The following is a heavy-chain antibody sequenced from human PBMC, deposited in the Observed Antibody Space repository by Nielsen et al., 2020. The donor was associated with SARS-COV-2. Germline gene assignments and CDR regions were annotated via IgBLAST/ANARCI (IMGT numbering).Heavy chain of an antibody. V-gene: IGHV4-31*03. J-gene: IGHJ4*02. CDR2: IYHTGST. Sequence: SETLSLTCTVSGGSIKTASYYWSWIRQHPEWGLEWVGYIYHTGSTYYNAALESRVTISADKSKNQFSLELRSVTAADTAVYYCARDCSCGLGSSPSYYFDYWGQGTLVTVSS. CDR3: ARDCSCGLGSSPSYYFDY. CDR1: GGSIKTASYY. D-gene: IGHD7-27*01.